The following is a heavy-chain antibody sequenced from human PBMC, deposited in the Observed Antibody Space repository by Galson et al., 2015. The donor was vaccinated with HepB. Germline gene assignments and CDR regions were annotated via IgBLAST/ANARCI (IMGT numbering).Heavy chain of an antibody. CDR1: GFTFSSYG. Sequence: SLRLSCAASGFTFSSYGMHWVRQAPGKGLEWVAFIRYDGSNKYYADSVKGRFTISRDNSKNTLYLQMNSLRAEDTAVYYCAKDRANGELYYYYYGMDVWGQGTTVTVSS. CDR3: AKDRANGELYYYYYGMDV. J-gene: IGHJ6*02. V-gene: IGHV3-30*02. CDR2: IRYDGSNK. D-gene: IGHD3-10*01.